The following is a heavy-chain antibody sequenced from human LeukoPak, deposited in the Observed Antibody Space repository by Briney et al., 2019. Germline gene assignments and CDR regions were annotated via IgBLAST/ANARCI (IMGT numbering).Heavy chain of an antibody. D-gene: IGHD6-13*01. V-gene: IGHV4-38-2*02. CDR2: IFRDGTA. CDR3: ARQLVINRVFDY. Sequence: PSETLSLTCTVSGYSIRSGYYWGWIRQPPGKGPEWIGSIFRDGTAYYNPSLKSRVTISVDTSKNQFSLKLNSVTAADTAVYYCARQLVINRVFDYWGQGTLVTVSS. CDR1: GYSIRSGYY. J-gene: IGHJ4*02.